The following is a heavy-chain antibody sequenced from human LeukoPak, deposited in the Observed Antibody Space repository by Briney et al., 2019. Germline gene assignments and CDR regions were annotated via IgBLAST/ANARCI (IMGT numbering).Heavy chain of an antibody. D-gene: IGHD3-3*01. CDR1: GGSISSYY. V-gene: IGHV4-59*12. J-gene: IGHJ6*03. Sequence: PSETLSLTCTVSGGSISSYYWSWIRQPPGKGLEWIGYIYYSGSTNYNPSLKSRVTISVDTSKNQFSLKLSSVTAADTAVYYCARESRDDFWSGYYWAYYYYYMDVWGKGTTVTVSS. CDR2: IYYSGST. CDR3: ARESRDDFWSGYYWAYYYYYMDV.